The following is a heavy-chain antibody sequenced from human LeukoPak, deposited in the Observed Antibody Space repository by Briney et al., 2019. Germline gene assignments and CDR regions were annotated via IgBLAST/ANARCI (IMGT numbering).Heavy chain of an antibody. Sequence: GGSLRLSCAASGFTFSSYWMSWVRQAPGKGLEWVAFIRYDGRNQYYEDSVKGRFAISRDNSKNKLYLEMSRLRPEDSALYYCVKDDFYDATEASGRGTLVTVSS. D-gene: IGHD3-22*01. CDR2: IRYDGRNQ. CDR3: VKDDFYDATEA. CDR1: GFTFSSYW. J-gene: IGHJ5*02. V-gene: IGHV3-30*02.